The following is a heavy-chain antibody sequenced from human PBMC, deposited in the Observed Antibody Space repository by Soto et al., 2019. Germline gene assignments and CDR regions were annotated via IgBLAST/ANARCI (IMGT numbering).Heavy chain of an antibody. CDR1: GYTFTSYA. D-gene: IGHD6-19*01. CDR2: INAGNGNT. J-gene: IGHJ4*02. Sequence: GASVKVSCKASGYTFTSYAMHWVRQAPGQRLEWMGWINAGNGNTKYSQKFQGRVTITRDTSASTAYMELSSLRSEDTAVYYCARAAGRYSSGWYFDYWGQGTLVTVSS. V-gene: IGHV1-3*01. CDR3: ARAAGRYSSGWYFDY.